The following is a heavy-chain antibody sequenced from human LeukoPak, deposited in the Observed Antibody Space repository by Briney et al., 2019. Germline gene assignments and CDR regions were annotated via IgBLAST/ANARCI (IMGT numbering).Heavy chain of an antibody. V-gene: IGHV3-23*01. Sequence: GGSLRLSCAASGFTFSSYAMTWVRRVPGKGLEWVSVISDSGHTTYYADSVKGRFTISRDNSKNTLYLQMNSLRAEDTAVYYCARTERRGSYFDYWGQGTLVTVSS. CDR2: ISDSGHTT. J-gene: IGHJ4*02. CDR3: ARTERRGSYFDY. D-gene: IGHD1-26*01. CDR1: GFTFSSYA.